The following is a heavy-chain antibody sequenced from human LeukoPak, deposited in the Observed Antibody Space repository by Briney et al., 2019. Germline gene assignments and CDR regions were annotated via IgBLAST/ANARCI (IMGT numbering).Heavy chain of an antibody. CDR1: GFTLDDYA. D-gene: IGHD2-2*01. CDR2: ISWNSVNI. V-gene: IGHV3-9*01. Sequence: GGSLRLSCTASGFTLDDYAMHWVRQAPGKGLEWVSGISWNSVNIGYADSVKGRFTISRDNAKNSLYLQMNSLRAEDTAVYYCARGWAQLLFYGNWFDPWGQGTLVTVSS. J-gene: IGHJ5*02. CDR3: ARGWAQLLFYGNWFDP.